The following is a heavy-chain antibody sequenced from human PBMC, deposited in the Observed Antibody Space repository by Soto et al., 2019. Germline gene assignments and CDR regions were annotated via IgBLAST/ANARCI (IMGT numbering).Heavy chain of an antibody. D-gene: IGHD3-9*01. Sequence: GGSLRLSCAASGSTFSSYAMSWVRQALGKGLEWGSAISGSDGSTDYADSVKGRFTISRDNSKNTLYLQMNSLRAEDTAVYYCAKDQVVNADSLTGYYIPVGYWGQGTLVTVSS. J-gene: IGHJ4*02. CDR3: AKDQVVNADSLTGYYIPVGY. CDR1: GSTFSSYA. CDR2: ISGSDGST. V-gene: IGHV3-23*01.